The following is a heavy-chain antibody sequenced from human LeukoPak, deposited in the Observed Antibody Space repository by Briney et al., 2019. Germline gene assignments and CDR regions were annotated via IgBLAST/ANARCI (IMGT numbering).Heavy chain of an antibody. CDR3: AREGQLLAYNWFDP. CDR1: GFTFSSYS. Sequence: PGGSLRLSCAASGFTFSSYSMNWVRQAPGKGLEWDSSISSSSSYIYYADSVKGRFTISRDNAKNSLYLQMNSLRAEDTAVYYCAREGQLLAYNWFDPWGQGTLVTVSS. J-gene: IGHJ5*02. V-gene: IGHV3-21*01. D-gene: IGHD2-2*01. CDR2: ISSSSSYI.